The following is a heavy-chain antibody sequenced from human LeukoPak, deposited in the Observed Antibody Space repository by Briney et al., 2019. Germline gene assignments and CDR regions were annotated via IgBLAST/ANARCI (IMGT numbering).Heavy chain of an antibody. Sequence: SETLSLTCTVSSDSISSYYWGWIRQPPAKGLEWIGYISYSGSTNYIPSLKSRVTILVDTSKNQFFLKLSSVTAADTAVYYCAREANIAVAGRPFDYWGQGTLVTVSS. J-gene: IGHJ4*02. D-gene: IGHD6-19*01. V-gene: IGHV4-59*01. CDR1: SDSISSYY. CDR3: AREANIAVAGRPFDY. CDR2: ISYSGST.